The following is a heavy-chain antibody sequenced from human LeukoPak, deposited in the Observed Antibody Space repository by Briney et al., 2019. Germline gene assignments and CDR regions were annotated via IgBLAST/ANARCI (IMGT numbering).Heavy chain of an antibody. CDR3: ARGIYSSSWYFLDY. D-gene: IGHD6-13*01. CDR2: ISGSSGST. J-gene: IGHJ4*02. CDR1: GFTISSYA. V-gene: IGHV3-23*01. Sequence: GVSLRLSCAASGFTISSYAVSWVGQAPGKGLEWVSAISGSSGSTYYADSVKGRFTISRDNSKNTLYLQMNSLRAEDTAVYYCARGIYSSSWYFLDYWGQGTLVTVSS.